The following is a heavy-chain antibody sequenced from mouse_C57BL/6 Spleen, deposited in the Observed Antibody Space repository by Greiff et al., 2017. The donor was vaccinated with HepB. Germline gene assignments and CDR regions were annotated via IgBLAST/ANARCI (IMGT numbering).Heavy chain of an antibody. D-gene: IGHD4-1*01. CDR2: IYPRSGNT. CDR3: APRTGTGNFDV. Sequence: QVQLKESGAELARPGASVKLSCKASGYTFTSYGISWVKQRTGQGLEWIGEIYPRSGNTYYNEKFKGKATLTADKSSSTAYMELRSLTSEDSAVYFCAPRTGTGNFDVWGTGTTVTVSS. V-gene: IGHV1-81*01. J-gene: IGHJ1*03. CDR1: GYTFTSYG.